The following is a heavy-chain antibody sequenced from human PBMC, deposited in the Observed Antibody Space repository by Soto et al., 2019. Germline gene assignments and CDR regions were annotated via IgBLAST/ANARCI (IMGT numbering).Heavy chain of an antibody. CDR1: GFTVRTNY. J-gene: IGHJ4*02. CDR2: MYNGGST. CDR3: ASTLFRGVTTYFDY. Sequence: GSLRLSCAASGFTVRTNYMSWVRQAPGKGLEWVSVMYNGGSTYFADSVKGRFTISRDNSKNTLYLQMSSLRAEDTAVYYCASTLFRGVTTYFDYWGQGALVTVSS. V-gene: IGHV3-66*01. D-gene: IGHD3-10*01.